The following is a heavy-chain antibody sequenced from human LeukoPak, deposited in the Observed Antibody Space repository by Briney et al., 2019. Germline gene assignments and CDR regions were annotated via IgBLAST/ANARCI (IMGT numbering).Heavy chain of an antibody. J-gene: IGHJ4*02. Sequence: SETLSLTCTVSGGSISSYYWSWIRQPPGKGLEYIGFIFYSGTTNYNPSLKSRVTISLDTSKNQFSLRLTSVTAADTAVYYCARREGRGSPRGSLDFWGQGALVTVSS. D-gene: IGHD3-10*01. CDR1: GGSISSYY. V-gene: IGHV4-59*01. CDR3: ARREGRGSPRGSLDF. CDR2: IFYSGTT.